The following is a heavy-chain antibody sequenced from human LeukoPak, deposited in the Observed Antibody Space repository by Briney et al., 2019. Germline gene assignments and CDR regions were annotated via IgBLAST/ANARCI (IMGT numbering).Heavy chain of an antibody. J-gene: IGHJ6*03. CDR3: ARAYDFWSSPMDV. Sequence: SVTVSCKASGGTFSSYAISWVRQAPGQGLEWMGGIIPIFGTANYAQKFQGRVTITTDESTSTAYMELSSLRSEDTAVYYCARAYDFWSSPMDVWGKGTTVTVSS. CDR1: GGTFSSYA. D-gene: IGHD3-3*01. V-gene: IGHV1-69*05. CDR2: IIPIFGTA.